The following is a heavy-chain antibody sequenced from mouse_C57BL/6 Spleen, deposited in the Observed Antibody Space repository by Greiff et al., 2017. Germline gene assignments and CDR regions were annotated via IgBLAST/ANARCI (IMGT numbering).Heavy chain of an antibody. V-gene: IGHV5-17*01. CDR2: ISSGSSTI. Sequence: EVKLVESGGGLVKPGGSLKLSCAASGFTFSDYGMHWVRQAPEKGLAWVAYISSGSSTIYYADTVKGRFTISRDNAKNTLFLQMTSLRSEDTAMYYCAKITTVVARYAMDYWGQGTSVTVSS. CDR3: AKITTVVARYAMDY. D-gene: IGHD1-1*01. CDR1: GFTFSDYG. J-gene: IGHJ4*01.